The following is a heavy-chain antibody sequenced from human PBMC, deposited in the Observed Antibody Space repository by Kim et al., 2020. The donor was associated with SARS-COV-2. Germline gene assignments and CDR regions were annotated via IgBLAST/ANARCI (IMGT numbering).Heavy chain of an antibody. V-gene: IGHV3-53*01. Sequence: GGSLRLSCAASGFIVTNHYLTWVRQAPGKGLEWLSMNHIDGTTYYADSVRGRFTISRDTSENTLYLQMNNLRAEDTAIYFCRRGHWGDTPSWGQGTRVT. J-gene: IGHJ5*02. D-gene: IGHD7-27*01. CDR3: RRGHWGDTPS. CDR1: GFIVTNHY. CDR2: NHIDGTT.